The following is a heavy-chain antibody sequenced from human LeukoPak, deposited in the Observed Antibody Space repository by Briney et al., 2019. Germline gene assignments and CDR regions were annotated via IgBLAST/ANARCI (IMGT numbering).Heavy chain of an antibody. CDR3: ARSSPFDYGDYDY. CDR2: ISYDGSNK. J-gene: IGHJ4*02. CDR1: GFTFSSYA. D-gene: IGHD4-17*01. V-gene: IGHV3-30-3*01. Sequence: GGSLRLSCAASGFTFSSYAMHWARQAPGKGLEWVAVISYDGSNKYYADSVKGRFTISRDNSKNTLYLQMNSLRAEDTAVYYCARSSPFDYGDYDYWGQGTLVTVSS.